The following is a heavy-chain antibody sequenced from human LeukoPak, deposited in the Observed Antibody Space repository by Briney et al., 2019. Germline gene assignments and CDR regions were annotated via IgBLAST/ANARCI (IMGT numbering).Heavy chain of an antibody. Sequence: GGSLRLSCAASGFTVSSNDMSWVRQAPGEGLEWVSVIYSGGRTFYADSVKGRFTISRDNSKNTLYLQMNSLRAEDTAVYYCARGGKCSDGKCYLIDYWGQGTLVTVSS. CDR2: IYSGGRT. CDR1: GFTVSSND. V-gene: IGHV3-53*01. CDR3: ARGGKCSDGKCYLIDY. J-gene: IGHJ4*02. D-gene: IGHD2-15*01.